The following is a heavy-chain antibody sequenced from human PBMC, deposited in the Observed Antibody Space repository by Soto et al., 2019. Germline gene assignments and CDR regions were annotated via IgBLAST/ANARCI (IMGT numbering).Heavy chain of an antibody. CDR1: GGAFSSYS. Sequence: QVQLEQSGAEVKKPGSSVKVSCKASGGAFSSYSINWVRQAPGQGLEWVGRIIPILGVTNYAQNFLDRVTLSADKSSSTAYMELSSLRSDDTAVYYCATKVPPTTSDHHISYTYVDVWCKGATVTVPS. CDR3: ATKVPPTTSDHHISYTYVDV. V-gene: IGHV1-69*02. J-gene: IGHJ6*03. CDR2: IIPILGVT. D-gene: IGHD1-7*01.